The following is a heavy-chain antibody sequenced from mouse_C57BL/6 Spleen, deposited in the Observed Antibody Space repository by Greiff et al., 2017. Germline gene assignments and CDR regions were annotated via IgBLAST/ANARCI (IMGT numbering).Heavy chain of an antibody. CDR2: ISYDGSN. CDR3: ARGDYYGSSYAMDY. V-gene: IGHV3-6*01. CDR1: GYSITSGYY. Sequence: EVKLQESGPGLVKPSQSLSLTCSVTGYSITSGYYWNWIRQFPGNKLEWMGYISYDGSNNYNPSLKNRISITRDTSKNQFFLKLNSVTTEDTATXYCARGDYYGSSYAMDYWGQGTSVTVSS. D-gene: IGHD1-1*01. J-gene: IGHJ4*01.